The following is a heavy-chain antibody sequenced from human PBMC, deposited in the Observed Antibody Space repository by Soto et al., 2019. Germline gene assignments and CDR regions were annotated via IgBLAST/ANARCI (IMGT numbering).Heavy chain of an antibody. Sequence: QVQLVQSGAEVEKPGSSVRVSYKASGDSFSKYTVNWVRQAPRQGLEWMGGIIPRFGTTNYAPTLQDRVTITADESMNTVYMELSSLRSEDTALYYCARGRGLYNSGRSQLDSWGQGTLVTVSS. J-gene: IGHJ4*02. CDR1: GDSFSKYT. CDR2: IIPRFGTT. V-gene: IGHV1-69*01. CDR3: ARGRGLYNSGRSQLDS. D-gene: IGHD1-26*01.